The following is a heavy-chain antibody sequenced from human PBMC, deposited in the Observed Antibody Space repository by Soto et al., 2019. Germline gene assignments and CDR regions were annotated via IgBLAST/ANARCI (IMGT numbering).Heavy chain of an antibody. CDR3: ARKLGSSNDY. D-gene: IGHD6-6*01. Sequence: PWETLSLTCAVYGGSFSGYYWSWIRQPPGQGLEWIGEINHSGSTNYNPSLKSRVTISVDTSKNQFSLQLSPVTAADTAVYYCARKLGSSNDYWGQGTLVTVSS. V-gene: IGHV4-34*01. CDR2: INHSGST. J-gene: IGHJ4*02. CDR1: GGSFSGYY.